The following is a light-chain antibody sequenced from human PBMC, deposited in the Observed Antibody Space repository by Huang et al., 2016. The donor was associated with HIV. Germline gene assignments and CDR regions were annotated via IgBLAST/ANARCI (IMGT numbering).Light chain of an antibody. CDR3: QQRGNWQLT. J-gene: IGKJ4*01. CDR2: DAS. V-gene: IGKV3-11*01. CDR1: QGLANY. Sequence: EIVLTQSPATLSLSPGERATLTCRASQGLANYLAWYQQNPGQAPRLLIDDASNRTTGIPARFSGSGSGTDFTLTISSLEPEDFAVYYCQQRGNWQLTFGGGTKVEIK.